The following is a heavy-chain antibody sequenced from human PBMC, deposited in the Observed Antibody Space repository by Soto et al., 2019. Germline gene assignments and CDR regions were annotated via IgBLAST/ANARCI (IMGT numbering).Heavy chain of an antibody. V-gene: IGHV2-5*01. J-gene: IGHJ6*02. Sequence: SGPTLVNPTQTLTLTCTFSGFSLSTGGVAVGWIRQPPGKALEWLALIYWNDDKLYSPSLKTRLTVNKDTSKNQVVLTMTNVGPVDTATYYCAHKLRYLDPMDVWGQGTTVTVSS. CDR3: AHKLRYLDPMDV. D-gene: IGHD3-9*01. CDR1: GFSLSTGGVA. CDR2: IYWNDDK.